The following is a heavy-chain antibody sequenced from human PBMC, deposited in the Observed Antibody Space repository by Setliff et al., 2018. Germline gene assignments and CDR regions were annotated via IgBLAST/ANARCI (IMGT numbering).Heavy chain of an antibody. V-gene: IGHV1-2*02. Sequence: ASVKVSCKTSAYSFSGYYIHWVRQAPGQGLEWMGWINTNNGGTKYAQTFQGRVTMTRDTSITTAYMELSRLTSDDTAVYYCAKAKGFGDGWFDPWGQGTPVTVSS. CDR2: INTNNGGT. CDR1: AYSFSGYY. CDR3: AKAKGFGDGWFDP. D-gene: IGHD3-10*01. J-gene: IGHJ5*02.